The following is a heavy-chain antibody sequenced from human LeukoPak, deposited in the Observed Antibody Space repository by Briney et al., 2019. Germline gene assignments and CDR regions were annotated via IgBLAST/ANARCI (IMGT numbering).Heavy chain of an antibody. CDR1: GYTFTGYY. J-gene: IGHJ4*02. D-gene: IGHD3-3*01. CDR3: AREERITIFGVATPSGY. Sequence: ASVKVSCKASGYTFTGYYMHWVRQAPGQGLEWMGWINPNSGGTNYAQKFQGRVTMTRDTSISTAYMELRRRRSDDTAVYYCAREERITIFGVATPSGYWGQGTLVTVSS. CDR2: INPNSGGT. V-gene: IGHV1-2*02.